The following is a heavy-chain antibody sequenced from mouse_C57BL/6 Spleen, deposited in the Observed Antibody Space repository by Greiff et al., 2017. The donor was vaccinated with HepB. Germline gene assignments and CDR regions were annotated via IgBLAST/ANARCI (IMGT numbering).Heavy chain of an antibody. Sequence: QVHVKQPGAELVRPGSSVKLSCKASGYTFTSYWMDWVKQRPGQGLEWIGNIYPSDSETHYNQKFKDKATLTVDKSSSTAYMQLSSLTSEDSAVYYCARSTTVVNFDYWGQGTTLTVSS. CDR1: GYTFTSYW. J-gene: IGHJ2*01. CDR3: ARSTTVVNFDY. V-gene: IGHV1-61*01. CDR2: IYPSDSET. D-gene: IGHD1-1*01.